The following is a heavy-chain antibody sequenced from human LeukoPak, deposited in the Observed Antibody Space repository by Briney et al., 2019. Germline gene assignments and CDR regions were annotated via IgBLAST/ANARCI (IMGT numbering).Heavy chain of an antibody. J-gene: IGHJ4*02. D-gene: IGHD6-13*01. Sequence: ASVKVSCKASGGTFSSYAISWVRQAPGQGLEWMGGIIPIFGTANYAQKFQGRVTITADESTSTAYMELSSLRSEDTAVYYCASWPLAAAGTSPFDYWGQGTLVTVSS. V-gene: IGHV1-69*01. CDR2: IIPIFGTA. CDR3: ASWPLAAAGTSPFDY. CDR1: GGTFSSYA.